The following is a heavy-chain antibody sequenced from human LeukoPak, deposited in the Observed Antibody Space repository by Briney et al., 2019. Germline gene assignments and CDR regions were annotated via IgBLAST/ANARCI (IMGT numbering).Heavy chain of an antibody. Sequence: GGSLRPSCAASGFTFSSYAMSWVRQAPGKGLEWVSAISGSGGSTYYADSVKGRFTISRDNSKNTLYLQMNSLRAEDTAVYYCAKGDCSTSCRDWFDPWGQGTLVTVSS. J-gene: IGHJ5*02. D-gene: IGHD2-2*01. V-gene: IGHV3-23*01. CDR2: ISGSGGST. CDR3: AKGDCSTSCRDWFDP. CDR1: GFTFSSYA.